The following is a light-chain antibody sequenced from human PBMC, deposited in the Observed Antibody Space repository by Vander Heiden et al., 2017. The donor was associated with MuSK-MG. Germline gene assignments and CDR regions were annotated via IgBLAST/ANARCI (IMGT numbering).Light chain of an antibody. Sequence: DIQMTQSPSTLSASVGDRVTITCRASQSISSWLAWYQQKPGKAPKLLIYKASSLERGVPSRFSASGHGKEFTLTISSRQPDDFAPYYCQQDNSYSPYTFGQGTKLEIK. CDR2: KAS. CDR1: QSISSW. CDR3: QQDNSYSPYT. J-gene: IGKJ2*01. V-gene: IGKV1-5*03.